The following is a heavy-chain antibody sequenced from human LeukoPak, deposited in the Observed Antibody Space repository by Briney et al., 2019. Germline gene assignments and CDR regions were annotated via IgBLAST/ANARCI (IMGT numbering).Heavy chain of an antibody. V-gene: IGHV3-30-3*01. CDR1: GFTFSSYA. CDR3: ARERALGYCSGGSCYEFGP. CDR2: ISYDGSNK. Sequence: GGSLRLSCAASGFTFSSYAMHWVRQAPGKGLEWVAVISYDGSNKYYADSVKGRFTISRDNSKNTLYLQMNSLRAEDTAVYYCARERALGYCSGGSCYEFGPWGQGTLVTVSS. J-gene: IGHJ5*02. D-gene: IGHD2-15*01.